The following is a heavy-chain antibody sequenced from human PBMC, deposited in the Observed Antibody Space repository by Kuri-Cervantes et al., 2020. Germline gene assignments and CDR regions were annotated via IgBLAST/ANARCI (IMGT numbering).Heavy chain of an antibody. D-gene: IGHD3-22*01. CDR1: GYTFTSYG. V-gene: IGHV1-18*01. Sequence: ASVKVSCKASGYTFTSYGISWVRQAPGQGLEWMGWISAYNGNTNYAQKLQGRVTMTTDTSTSTAYMELRSLRSDDTAVYYCARFVSSGYYRHYYGMDVWGQGTTVTVSS. CDR2: ISAYNGNT. J-gene: IGHJ6*02. CDR3: ARFVSSGYYRHYYGMDV.